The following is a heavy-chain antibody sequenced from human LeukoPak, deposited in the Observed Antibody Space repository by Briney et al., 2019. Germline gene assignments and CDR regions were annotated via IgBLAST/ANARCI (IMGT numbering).Heavy chain of an antibody. CDR1: SGSISSYY. D-gene: IGHD3-22*01. CDR3: ARWDYYDSSGYLDY. J-gene: IGHJ4*02. V-gene: IGHV4-59*06. Sequence: SETLSLTCTVSSGSISSYYWSWIRQHPGKGLEWIGYIYYSGSTYYNPSLKSRVTISVDASKNQFSLKLSSVTAADTAVYYCARWDYYDSSGYLDYWGQGTLVTVSS. CDR2: IYYSGST.